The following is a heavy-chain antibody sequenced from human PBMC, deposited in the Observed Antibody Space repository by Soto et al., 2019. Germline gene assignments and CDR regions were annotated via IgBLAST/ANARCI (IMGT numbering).Heavy chain of an antibody. Sequence: ETLSLTCEVSGYSIKSGYYWGWIRQPPGKGLEWIGNIYHSGTTYYKSSLKSRLSISVDTSKNQFSLNLSSVIAADTAVYRCVRNGRGVRYFDSRSQGTLVTVPQ. CDR2: IYHSGTT. V-gene: IGHV4-38-2*01. CDR3: VRNGRGVRYFDS. J-gene: IGHJ4*02. D-gene: IGHD1-20*01. CDR1: GYSIKSGYY.